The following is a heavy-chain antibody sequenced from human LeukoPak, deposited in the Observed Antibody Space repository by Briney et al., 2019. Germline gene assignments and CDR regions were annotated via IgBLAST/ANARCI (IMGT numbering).Heavy chain of an antibody. CDR2: IYHSGNI. J-gene: IGHJ6*03. D-gene: IGHD3-16*01. Sequence: PSGTLSLTCVVFGGSISSLNWWSWVRQPPGKGLEWIGEIYHSGNINSNSSLTSRVTISLDESKNQFSLKVTSVTAADTAVYYCAGGHRHFYSYYFMDVWGKGTTVTVSS. CDR3: AGGHRHFYSYYFMDV. CDR1: GGSISSLNW. V-gene: IGHV4-4*02.